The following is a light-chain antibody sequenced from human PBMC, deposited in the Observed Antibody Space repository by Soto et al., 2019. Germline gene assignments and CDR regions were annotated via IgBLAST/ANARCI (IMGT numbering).Light chain of an antibody. CDR1: SSDVGAYNY. Sequence: QSVLTQPASVSGSPGQSITISCTGTSSDVGAYNYVSWYQQHPGKAPELMIYQVSNRPSRVSNRFSGSKSGNTASLTISCLQAEDDADDYCSSYKSSSPIHVFGTGTKLTVL. CDR2: QVS. V-gene: IGLV2-14*01. J-gene: IGLJ1*01. CDR3: SSYKSSSPIHV.